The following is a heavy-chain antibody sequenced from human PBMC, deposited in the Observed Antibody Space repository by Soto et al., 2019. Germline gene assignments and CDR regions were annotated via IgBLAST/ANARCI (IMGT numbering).Heavy chain of an antibody. J-gene: IGHJ4*02. CDR2: ISVSGAHT. D-gene: IGHD3-9*01. CDR1: GFTFNNYA. Sequence: DVQLLDSGGGLVPPGGSLRLSCAASGFTFNNYAMSWVRQAPGKGLEWVSTISVSGAHTYYADSVKGRFTISSDDSKNSLYWQMNSLGAEDAAVYYCAKDLGLGVIAGYPHDCWGQGTLVPVSS. CDR3: AKDLGLGVIAGYPHDC. V-gene: IGHV3-23*01.